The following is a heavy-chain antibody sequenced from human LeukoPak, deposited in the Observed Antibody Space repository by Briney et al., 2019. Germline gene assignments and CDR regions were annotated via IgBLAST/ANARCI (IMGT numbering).Heavy chain of an antibody. CDR2: INGDGSWT. Sequence: GGSLRLSCAASGNYWMHWVRQAPGKGLVWVSHINGDGSWTTYADSVKGRFTISKDNAKNTVYLQMNNLRAEDTAVYYCVSFYETYWGQGTLVTVSS. D-gene: IGHD2-2*01. CDR1: GNYW. CDR3: VSFYETY. V-gene: IGHV3-74*01. J-gene: IGHJ4*02.